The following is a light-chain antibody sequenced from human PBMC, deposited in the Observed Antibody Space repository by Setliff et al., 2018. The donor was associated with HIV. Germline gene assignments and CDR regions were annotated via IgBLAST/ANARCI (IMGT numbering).Light chain of an antibody. J-gene: IGLJ1*01. CDR1: SSDVGAYNY. V-gene: IGLV2-14*03. CDR3: CSYAGSRAFDV. Sequence: QSALTQPASVSGSPRQSITISCTGTSSDVGAYNYVSWYQQHPCKAPKLMIYDVNIRPSGISDRFSGSKSGNTASLTISGLQPDDEADYYCCSYAGSRAFDVFGSGTKVTVL. CDR2: DVN.